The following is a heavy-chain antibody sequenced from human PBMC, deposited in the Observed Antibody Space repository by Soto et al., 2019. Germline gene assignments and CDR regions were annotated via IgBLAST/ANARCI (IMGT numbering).Heavy chain of an antibody. CDR3: ARDKDRLGITIFDY. CDR1: GFTFSSYG. Sequence: PGGSLRLSCAASGFTFSSYGMHCVRQAPGKGLEWVAVIWYDGSNKYYADSVKGRFTISRDNSKNTLYLQMNSLRAEDTAVYYCARDKDRLGITIFDYWGQGTLVTVSS. D-gene: IGHD3-3*01. V-gene: IGHV3-33*01. J-gene: IGHJ4*02. CDR2: IWYDGSNK.